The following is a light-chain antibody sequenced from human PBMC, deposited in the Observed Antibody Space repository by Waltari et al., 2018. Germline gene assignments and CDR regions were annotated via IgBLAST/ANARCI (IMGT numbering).Light chain of an antibody. CDR3: ATWDDSLNAWV. Sequence: HSVLTQSPSASGTPDRRVTISCSGSCSTSGANYVYVYQQFPGTAPRLLIYRSYQRPSGVPDRFSGSKSGTSASLAISGLRSEDEADYYCATWDDSLNAWVFGGGTRLTAL. CDR2: RSY. J-gene: IGLJ3*02. CDR1: CSTSGANY. V-gene: IGLV1-47*01.